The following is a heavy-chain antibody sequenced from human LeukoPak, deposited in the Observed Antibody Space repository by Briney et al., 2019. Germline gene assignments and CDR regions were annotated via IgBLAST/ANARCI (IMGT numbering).Heavy chain of an antibody. CDR3: ARDGGPIVVVPAAIRYYYYGMDV. CDR1: GFTFSSYS. CDR2: ISSSSSYI. V-gene: IGHV3-21*01. Sequence: PGGSLRLSCAASGFTFSSYSMNWVRQAPGKGLEWVSSISSSSSYIYYADSVKGRFTISRDNAKNSLYLQMNSLRAEDTAVYYCARDGGPIVVVPAAIRYYYYGMDVWGRGTTVTVSS. J-gene: IGHJ6*02. D-gene: IGHD2-2*01.